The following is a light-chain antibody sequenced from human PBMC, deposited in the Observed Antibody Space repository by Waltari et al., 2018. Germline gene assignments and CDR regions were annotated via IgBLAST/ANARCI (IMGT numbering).Light chain of an antibody. J-gene: IGKJ2*01. CDR3: QQYNDLYS. Sequence: DIQMTQSPSSLSASVGDRVTITCRASQSISSYFNWYQQKPGKAPKLLIYEASSLADGVPSRFSGSGSATEFTLTISGLQPDDFATYYCQQYNDLYSVGRGTKLEI. CDR1: QSISSY. CDR2: EAS. V-gene: IGKV1-5*01.